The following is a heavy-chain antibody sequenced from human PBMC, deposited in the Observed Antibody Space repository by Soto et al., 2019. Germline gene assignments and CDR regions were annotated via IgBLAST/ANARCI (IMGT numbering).Heavy chain of an antibody. CDR2: INDRGSI. CDR3: ARESHDILTGPPWVWYFDL. V-gene: IGHV4-34*01. J-gene: IGHJ2*01. D-gene: IGHD3-9*01. Sequence: QVQLQQWGAGPLRPLETLSLTCGVSGGSFGGYYWAWIRQSPGKGLEWIGEINDRGSINYNPSLKSRVSISVDPSKNHYSLNLRSVTAADTAVYYCARESHDILTGPPWVWYFDLWGRGTLVTVSS. CDR1: GGSFGGYY.